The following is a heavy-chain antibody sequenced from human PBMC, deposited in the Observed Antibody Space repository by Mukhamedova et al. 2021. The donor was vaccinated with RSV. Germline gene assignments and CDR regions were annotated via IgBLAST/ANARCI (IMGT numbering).Heavy chain of an antibody. V-gene: IGHV1-2*02. J-gene: IGHJ4*02. D-gene: IGHD1-26*01. CDR3: ARDLGGSFHPGY. Sequence: EYMGWVNPNSGATNYAPKFQGRVAMTRDTSIRTAYMELNRLTSHDTAVYYCARDLGGSFHPGYWGLGALVTVSS. CDR2: VNPNSGAT.